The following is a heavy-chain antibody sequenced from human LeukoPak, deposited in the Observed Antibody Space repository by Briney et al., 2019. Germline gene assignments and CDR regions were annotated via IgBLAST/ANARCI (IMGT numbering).Heavy chain of an antibody. J-gene: IGHJ4*02. V-gene: IGHV4-39*01. CDR3: ARHGIAVAGTSVYFDY. D-gene: IGHD6-19*01. CDR1: GASISSSSYS. CDR2: IYYSGST. Sequence: SETLSLTCTVSGASISSSSYSWGWIRQPPGKGLEWIGSIYYSGSTYYNPSLKSRVTISVDTSKNQFSLKLSSVTAADTAVYYCARHGIAVAGTSVYFDYWGQGTLVTVSS.